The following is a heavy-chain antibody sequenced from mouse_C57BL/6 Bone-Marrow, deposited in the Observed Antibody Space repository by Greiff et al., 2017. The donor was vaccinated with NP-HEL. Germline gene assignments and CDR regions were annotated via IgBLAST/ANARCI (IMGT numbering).Heavy chain of an antibody. D-gene: IGHD2-3*01. V-gene: IGHV5-6*02. Sequence: DVKLVESGGDLVKPGGSLKLSCAASGFTFSSYGMSWVRQTPDKRLEWVATISSGGSYTYYPDSVKGRFTISRDNAKNTLYLQMSSLKSEDTAMYYCARQGGMVYWGQGTTLTVSS. CDR1: GFTFSSYG. J-gene: IGHJ2*01. CDR2: ISSGGSYT. CDR3: ARQGGMVY.